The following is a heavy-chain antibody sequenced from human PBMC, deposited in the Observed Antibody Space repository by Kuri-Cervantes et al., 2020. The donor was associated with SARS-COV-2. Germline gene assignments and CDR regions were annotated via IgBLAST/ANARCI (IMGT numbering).Heavy chain of an antibody. CDR3: ARERVGFPWFGNRAPSFFDS. CDR2: VFSSKT. V-gene: IGHV4-59*01. CDR1: DVSMSSYY. D-gene: IGHD3-10*01. J-gene: IGHJ4*02. Sequence: GSLRLSCNVSDVSMSSYYWTWIRQSAGKGLEWIGYVFSSKTNYNPSLKSRATTSIDSSKNQIFLNLTSVTSADTAVYYCARERVGFPWFGNRAPSFFDSWGQGTQVTVSS.